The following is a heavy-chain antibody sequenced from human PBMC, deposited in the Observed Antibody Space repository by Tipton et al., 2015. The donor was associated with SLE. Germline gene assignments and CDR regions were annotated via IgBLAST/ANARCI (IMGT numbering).Heavy chain of an antibody. Sequence: TLSLTCTVSGAPMSSDTYYWSWIRQPAGKGLEWIGRIYTSGTTNYSPSLQSRVTISVDTSKNQFSLTLTSVTAADTAVYYCAREWLLVLGYMDVWGKGTAVTVSS. CDR3: AREWLLVLGYMDV. CDR2: IYTSGTT. D-gene: IGHD3-22*01. V-gene: IGHV4-61*02. CDR1: GAPMSSDTYY. J-gene: IGHJ6*03.